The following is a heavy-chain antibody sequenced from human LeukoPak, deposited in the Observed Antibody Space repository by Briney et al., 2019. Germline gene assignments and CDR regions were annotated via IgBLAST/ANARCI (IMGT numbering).Heavy chain of an antibody. V-gene: IGHV3-30-3*01. CDR3: VREAEAFAI. J-gene: IGHJ3*02. CDR2: ISYDGSNK. CDR1: GFTFSSYA. Sequence: GRSLRLSCAASGFTFSSYAMHWVRQAPGKGLEWVAVISYDGSNKYYADSVKGRFTISRDKSKNTLYVQMNSLRAEDTAVYYCVREAEAFAIWVHGTMVTVSS.